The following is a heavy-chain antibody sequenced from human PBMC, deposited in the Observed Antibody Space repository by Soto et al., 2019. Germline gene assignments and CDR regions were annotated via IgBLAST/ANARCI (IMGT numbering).Heavy chain of an antibody. CDR3: ARSQVSSTSLEIYYYYYYGMDV. V-gene: IGHV1-69*01. CDR2: IIPISGTA. CDR1: GGTFSSYA. D-gene: IGHD2-2*01. Sequence: QVQLVQSGAEVKKPGSSVKVSCKASGGTFSSYAISWVRQAPGQGLEWMGGIIPISGTANYAQKFQGRVTITADECTSTAYMELSSLRSEDTAVYYCARSQVSSTSLEIYYYYYYGMDVWGQGTTVTVSS. J-gene: IGHJ6*02.